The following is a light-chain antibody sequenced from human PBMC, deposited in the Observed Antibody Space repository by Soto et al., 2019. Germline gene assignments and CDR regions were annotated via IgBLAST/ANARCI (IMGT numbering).Light chain of an antibody. J-gene: IGKJ1*01. Sequence: DIQMTRSPSTLSASVGDRVTITCRASQSISSWLAWYQQKPGKAPKLLIYDASSLESGVPSRFSGSGSGTEFTLTISSLQPDDFATYYCQQYNSYWETFGQGTKV. CDR1: QSISSW. CDR3: QQYNSYWET. V-gene: IGKV1-5*01. CDR2: DAS.